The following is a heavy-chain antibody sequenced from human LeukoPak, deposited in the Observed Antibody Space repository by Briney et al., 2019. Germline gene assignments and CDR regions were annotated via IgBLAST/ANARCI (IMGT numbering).Heavy chain of an antibody. CDR1: GYTFTDYY. V-gene: IGHV1-69-2*01. CDR3: ATDRGKYYYDSSGYYYY. J-gene: IGHJ4*02. CDR2: VDPEDGET. Sequence: ASVKVSCKVSGYTFTDYYMHWVQQAPGKGLEWMGLVDPEDGETIYAEKLQGRVTITADTSTDTAYMELSSLRSEDTAVYYCATDRGKYYYDSSGYYYYWGQGTLVTVSS. D-gene: IGHD3-22*01.